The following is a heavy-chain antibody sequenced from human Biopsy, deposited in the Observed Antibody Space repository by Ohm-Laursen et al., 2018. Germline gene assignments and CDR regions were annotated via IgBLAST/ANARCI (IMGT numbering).Heavy chain of an antibody. V-gene: IGHV3-23*01. CDR2: IDVSDYNT. J-gene: IGHJ5*01. CDR3: VKQWGGYNFDS. CDR1: GFTFHTYA. D-gene: IGHD1-14*01. Sequence: SLRLSCAASGFTFHTYAMNWVRQAPGKELGWVAHIDVSDYNTYYADSVRGRFTISRDNSKQMVHLEINSLTADDTAVYYCVKQWGGYNFDSWGQGTLVTVSS.